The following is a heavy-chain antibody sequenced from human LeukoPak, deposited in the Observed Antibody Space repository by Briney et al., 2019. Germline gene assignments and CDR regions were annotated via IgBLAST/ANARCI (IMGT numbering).Heavy chain of an antibody. D-gene: IGHD3-3*01. CDR1: GFTLSSYA. Sequence: PGGSLRLSCAASGFTLSSYAMSWVRQAPGKGLEWVSAISGSGGSTYYADSVKGRFTISRDNSKNTLYLQMNGLRAEDTAVYYCAKDPEWSGYSDFNDYWGQGTLVTVSS. V-gene: IGHV3-23*01. CDR2: ISGSGGST. J-gene: IGHJ4*02. CDR3: AKDPEWSGYSDFNDY.